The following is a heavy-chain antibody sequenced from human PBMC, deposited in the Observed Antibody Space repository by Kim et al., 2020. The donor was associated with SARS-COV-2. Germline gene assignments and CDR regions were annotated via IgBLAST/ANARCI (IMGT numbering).Heavy chain of an antibody. J-gene: IGHJ6*02. CDR2: ISAYNGNT. CDR1: GYTFTSYG. D-gene: IGHD2-15*01. Sequence: ASVKVSCKASGYTFTSYGISWVRQAPGQGLEWMGWISAYNGNTNYAQKLQGRVTMTTDTSTSTAYMELRSLRSDDTAVYYCARVVLPYSVVVAATFTHYYGMDVWGQGTTVTVSS. CDR3: ARVVLPYSVVVAATFTHYYGMDV. V-gene: IGHV1-18*01.